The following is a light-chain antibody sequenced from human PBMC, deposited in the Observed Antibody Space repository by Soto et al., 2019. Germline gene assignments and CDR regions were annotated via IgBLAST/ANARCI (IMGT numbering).Light chain of an antibody. J-gene: IGKJ1*01. V-gene: IGKV1-5*01. Sequence: DIHTTQSPSTLSASLGDRVTITCRASQSISSWLAWYQQKPGKAPKLLIYDASSLESGVPSRFSGSGSGTEFTLTISSLQPDDFATYYCQQYETFSGTFGPGTKVDIK. CDR3: QQYETFSGT. CDR2: DAS. CDR1: QSISSW.